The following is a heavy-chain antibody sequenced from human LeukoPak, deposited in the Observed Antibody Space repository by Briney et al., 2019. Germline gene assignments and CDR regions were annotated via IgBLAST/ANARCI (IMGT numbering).Heavy chain of an antibody. V-gene: IGHV3-48*03. Sequence: GGSPRLSCAASGFTFSSYEMNWVRQAPGKGLEWVSYISSSGSTIYYADSVKGRFTISRDNAKNSLYLQMNSLRAEDTAVYYCASGFSSYFDYWGQGTLVTVSS. CDR2: ISSSGSTI. CDR3: ASGFSSYFDY. CDR1: GFTFSSYE. D-gene: IGHD6-6*01. J-gene: IGHJ4*02.